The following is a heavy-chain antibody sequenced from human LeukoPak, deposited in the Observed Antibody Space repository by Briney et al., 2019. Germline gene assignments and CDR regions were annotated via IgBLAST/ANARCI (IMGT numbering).Heavy chain of an antibody. D-gene: IGHD6-6*01. Sequence: GGSLRLSCAASGFTFNSDGMHWARQAPGKGLEWVAFIRNDGSIKYYADSVKGRFTISRDNSKNTLYLQMSSLRTEDTAVYYCTKEKGNTGRPDYWGQGALVTVAS. CDR1: GFTFNSDG. CDR3: TKEKGNTGRPDY. V-gene: IGHV3-30*02. CDR2: IRNDGSIK. J-gene: IGHJ4*02.